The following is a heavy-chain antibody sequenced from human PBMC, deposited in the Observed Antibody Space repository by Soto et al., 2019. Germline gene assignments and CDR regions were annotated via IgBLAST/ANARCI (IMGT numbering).Heavy chain of an antibody. D-gene: IGHD6-19*01. Sequence: QVQLVQSGADVKKPGSSVKVSCKASGGTFSSYAISWVRQAPGQGLEWMGGIIPIFGTTNYAQKFQGRVTITADESTSTAYMELSSLRSEYTAVYYCAIGWAVAGTRIDQYYYGMDIWGQGTTVTVSS. CDR2: IIPIFGTT. CDR1: GGTFSSYA. J-gene: IGHJ6*02. V-gene: IGHV1-69*01. CDR3: AIGWAVAGTRIDQYYYGMDI.